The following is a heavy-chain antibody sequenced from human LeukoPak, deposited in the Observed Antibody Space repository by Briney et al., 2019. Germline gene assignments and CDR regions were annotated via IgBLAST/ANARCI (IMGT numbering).Heavy chain of an antibody. Sequence: ASAKVSCKASGYTFTSYDINWVRQATGQGLEWMGWISAYNGNTNYAQKLQGRVTMTTDTSTSTAYMELRSLRSDDTAVYYCARGGIRNNWFDPWGQGTLVTVSS. J-gene: IGHJ5*02. CDR1: GYTFTSYD. CDR3: ARGGIRNNWFDP. D-gene: IGHD3-16*01. V-gene: IGHV1-18*01. CDR2: ISAYNGNT.